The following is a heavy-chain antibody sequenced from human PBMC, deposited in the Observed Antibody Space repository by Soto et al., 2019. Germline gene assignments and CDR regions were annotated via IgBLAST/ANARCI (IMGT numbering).Heavy chain of an antibody. D-gene: IGHD2-21*02. V-gene: IGHV1-18*04. CDR2: VRAYNGNT. CDR3: ARRDLAYCGGDCYSDWFDP. CDR1: GYTFTSYG. Sequence: QVQLVQSGAEVKKPGASVKVSCKASGYTFTSYGISWVRQAPGQGLEWMGWVRAYNGNTNYAQKLQGRVTMTTDTCTSTDYMELRSLRYGDTAVYYCARRDLAYCGGDCYSDWFDPWGQGTLVTVSS. J-gene: IGHJ5*02.